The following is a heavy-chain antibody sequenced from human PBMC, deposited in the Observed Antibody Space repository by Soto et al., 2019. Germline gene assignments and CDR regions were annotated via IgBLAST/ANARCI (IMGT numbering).Heavy chain of an antibody. Sequence: GGSLRLSCAASGFTFSSYGMHWVRQAPGKGLEWVAVISYDGSNKYYAGSVKGRFTISRDNSKNTLYLQMNSLRAEDTAVYYCAKDFASATVFDYWGQGTLVTVSS. CDR3: AKDFASATVFDY. D-gene: IGHD4-17*01. CDR1: GFTFSSYG. CDR2: ISYDGSNK. V-gene: IGHV3-30*18. J-gene: IGHJ4*02.